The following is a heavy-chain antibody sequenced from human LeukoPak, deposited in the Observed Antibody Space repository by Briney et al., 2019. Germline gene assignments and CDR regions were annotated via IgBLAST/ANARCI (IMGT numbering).Heavy chain of an antibody. CDR1: GSTFSDYY. V-gene: IGHV3-11*05. CDR2: ISSSSSYT. Sequence: TGGSLRPSCAASGSTFSDYYMSWIRQAPGKGLEWVSYISSSSSYTNYADSVKGRFTISRDNAKNSLYLQMNSLRAEDTAVYYCAREDKATIYDSGQGTLVTVSS. J-gene: IGHJ4*02. CDR3: AREDKATIYD. D-gene: IGHD5-24*01.